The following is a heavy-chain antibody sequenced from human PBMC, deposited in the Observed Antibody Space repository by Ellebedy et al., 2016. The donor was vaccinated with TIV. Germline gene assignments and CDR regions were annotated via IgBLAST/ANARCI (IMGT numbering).Heavy chain of an antibody. J-gene: IGHJ4*02. CDR1: GYTFTSYA. CDR2: INAGNGNT. D-gene: IGHD2-2*01. V-gene: IGHV1-3*01. Sequence: AASVKVSCKASGYTFTSYAMHWVRQAPGQRLEWMGWINAGNGNTKYSQKFQGRVTMTRDTSTSTVYMELSSLRSEDTAVYYCARDRGYCSSTSCYPVYWGQGTLVTVSS. CDR3: ARDRGYCSSTSCYPVY.